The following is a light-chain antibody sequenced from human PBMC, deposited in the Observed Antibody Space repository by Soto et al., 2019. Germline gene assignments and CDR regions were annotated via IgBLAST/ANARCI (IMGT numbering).Light chain of an antibody. Sequence: QYVLNQPPSASGSPGQSVTISCTGTRNDVGGYDYVSWYQQHPGKAPKLMIYEVSKRPSGVPDRFSGSKSGNTASLTVSGLQAEDEADYYCSSFAVTSYVFGTGTKVTVL. CDR1: RNDVGGYDY. CDR2: EVS. J-gene: IGLJ1*01. CDR3: SSFAVTSYV. V-gene: IGLV2-8*01.